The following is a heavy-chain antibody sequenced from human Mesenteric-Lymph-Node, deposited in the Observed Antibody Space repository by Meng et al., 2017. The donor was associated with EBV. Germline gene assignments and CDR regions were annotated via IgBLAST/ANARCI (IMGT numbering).Heavy chain of an antibody. J-gene: IGHJ4*02. Sequence: QAKLVQSGGGVKRPGASVKVSCKASGYTFTSYYMHWVRQAPGQGLEWMGIINPSGGSTSYAQKFQGRVTMTRDTSTSTVYMELSSLRSEDTAVYYCARVYRPYSGYDPFDYWGQGTLVTVSS. D-gene: IGHD5-12*01. CDR2: INPSGGST. V-gene: IGHV1-46*01. CDR1: GYTFTSYY. CDR3: ARVYRPYSGYDPFDY.